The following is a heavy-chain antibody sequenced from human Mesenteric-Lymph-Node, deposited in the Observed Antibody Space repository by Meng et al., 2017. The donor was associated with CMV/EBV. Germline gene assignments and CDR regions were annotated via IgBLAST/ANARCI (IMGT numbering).Heavy chain of an antibody. V-gene: IGHV4-59*01. CDR2: VYSSGST. J-gene: IGHJ6*02. CDR1: GGSFSSYY. CDR3: ARGVRGSSNHYYYYYGMDV. D-gene: IGHD6-6*01. Sequence: SETLSLTCTVSGGSFSSYYWTWIRHSPGKGLEWIGYVYSSGSTGYNPSLKSRVTISLDASKNQFSLKLSSVTAADTAVYYCARGVRGSSNHYYYYYGMDVWGQGTTVTVSS.